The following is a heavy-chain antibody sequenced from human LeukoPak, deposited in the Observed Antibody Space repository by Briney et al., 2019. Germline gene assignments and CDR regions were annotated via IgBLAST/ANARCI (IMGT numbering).Heavy chain of an antibody. CDR1: GYTFSSYD. CDR3: ARDRGRYSYGSFNYYYYYGMDV. D-gene: IGHD5-18*01. V-gene: IGHV1-69*13. CDR2: IIPIFGTA. J-gene: IGHJ6*02. Sequence: ASVKVSCKASGYTFSSYDINWVRQATGQGLEWMGGIIPIFGTANYAQKFQGRVTITADESTSTAYMELSSLRSEDTAVYYCARDRGRYSYGSFNYYYYYGMDVWGQGTTVTVSS.